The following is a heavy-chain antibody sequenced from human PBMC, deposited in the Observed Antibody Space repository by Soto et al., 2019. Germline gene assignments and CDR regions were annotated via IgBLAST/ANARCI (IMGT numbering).Heavy chain of an antibody. Sequence: PGESLKISCKASGYSFTTYWIGWVRQMSGKGLEWMGIIYPSDSDTRYSPPFQGQATFSVDKSINTAYLQWSSLKASDSAMYYCARKGGAGSGYPNASAYWGQGTLVTLSS. D-gene: IGHD3-22*01. CDR1: GYSFTTYW. V-gene: IGHV5-51*01. CDR2: IYPSDSDT. J-gene: IGHJ4*02. CDR3: ARKGGAGSGYPNASAY.